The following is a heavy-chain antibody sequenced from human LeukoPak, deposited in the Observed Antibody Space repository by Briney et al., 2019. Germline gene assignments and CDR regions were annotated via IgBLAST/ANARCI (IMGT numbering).Heavy chain of an antibody. Sequence: PGGSLRLSCAASGFIVGNSYMSWVRQAPGKGLEWISLIRTDDSTYYADSVKGRFTISRDTSRNTLRLQMNILRAEDTAVYYCAREASGSYFHNWGKGTLVTVSS. D-gene: IGHD1-26*01. CDR2: IRTDDST. J-gene: IGHJ1*01. CDR3: AREASGSYFHN. V-gene: IGHV3-53*01. CDR1: GFIVGNSY.